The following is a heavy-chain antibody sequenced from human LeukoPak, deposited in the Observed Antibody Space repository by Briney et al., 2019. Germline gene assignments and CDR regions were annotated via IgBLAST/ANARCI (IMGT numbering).Heavy chain of an antibody. CDR3: ARAPARATVTTYFDY. D-gene: IGHD4-17*01. J-gene: IGHJ4*02. CDR2: IKQDGSEK. V-gene: IGHV3-7*01. Sequence: GGSLRLSCAASGFTFSSYWMSWVRQAPGKGLEWVANIKQDGSEKYYVDSVKGRFTISRDNAKNSLYLQMNSLRAEDTAVYYCARAPARATVTTYFDYWGQGTLVTVSS. CDR1: GFTFSSYW.